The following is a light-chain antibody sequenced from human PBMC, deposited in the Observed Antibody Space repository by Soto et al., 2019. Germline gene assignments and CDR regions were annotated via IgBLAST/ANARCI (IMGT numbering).Light chain of an antibody. J-gene: IGLJ2*01. CDR2: VVS. V-gene: IGLV2-14*01. CDR1: SSDVGGYNY. Sequence: QSALTQPASVSGSPGQSITISCIGTSSDVGGYNYVSWYQQHPGKAPKLIIYVVSSRPSGISNRFSASKSGNTASLTISGLQAEDEADYYCASYARGSTLVVFGGGTKLTVL. CDR3: ASYARGSTLVV.